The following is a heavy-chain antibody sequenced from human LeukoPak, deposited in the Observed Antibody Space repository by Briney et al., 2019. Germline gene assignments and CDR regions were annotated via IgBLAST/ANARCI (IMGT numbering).Heavy chain of an antibody. CDR3: ATESSGALDY. Sequence: GGSLRLSCATSGFSFSSTSLNWVRQAPGKGLQYVSSIDTSSYTYYADSVKGRFTISRDNAKNSLYLQMNSLRAEDTSVYYCATESSGALDYWGQGTLVTVSS. CDR2: IDTSSYT. V-gene: IGHV3-21*01. J-gene: IGHJ4*02. CDR1: GFSFSSTS. D-gene: IGHD1-26*01.